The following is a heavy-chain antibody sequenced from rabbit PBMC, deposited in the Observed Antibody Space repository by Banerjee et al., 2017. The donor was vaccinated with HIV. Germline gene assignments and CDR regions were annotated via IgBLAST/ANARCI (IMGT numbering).Heavy chain of an antibody. CDR3: ARDQYGSDNGYDL. J-gene: IGHJ3*01. CDR2: IYTGSSGNT. Sequence: QEQLVEYGGDLVQPEGSLTLTCKASGFSFSSGYDMCWVRQAPGKGLEWIACIYTGSSGNTYYANWARGRFTISSDNAQNTVDLQMNSLTAADTATYFCARDQYGSDNGYDLWGQGTLVT. V-gene: IGHV1S45*01. CDR1: GFSFSSGYD. D-gene: IGHD5-1*01.